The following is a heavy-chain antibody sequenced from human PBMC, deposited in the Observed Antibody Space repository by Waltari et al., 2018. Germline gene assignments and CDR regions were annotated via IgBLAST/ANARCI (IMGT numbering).Heavy chain of an antibody. D-gene: IGHD6-19*01. CDR1: GGSISRRRYS. CDR2: IYYSGST. V-gene: IGHV4-39*07. CDR3: ARAPLYSSGWY. Sequence: QLQLQESGPGLVKPSETLSLTCPVSGGSISRRRYSWGWIRQPPGKGLEWIGSIYYSGSTYYNPSLKSRVTISVDTSKNQFSLKLSSVTAADTAVYYCARAPLYSSGWYWGQGTLVTVSS. J-gene: IGHJ4*02.